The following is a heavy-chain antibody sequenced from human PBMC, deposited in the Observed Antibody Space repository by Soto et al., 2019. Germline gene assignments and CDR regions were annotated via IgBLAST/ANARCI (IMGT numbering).Heavy chain of an antibody. D-gene: IGHD3-3*01. CDR2: TYYRSKWYN. CDR1: GDSVSSNSAA. CDR3: ARAPPPYYDCWSGYYMSGGRHYYYVMDV. J-gene: IGHJ6*02. V-gene: IGHV6-1*01. Sequence: PPQTLSLTCAISGDSVSSNSAAWNWIRQSPSRGLEWLGRTYYRSKWYNDYAVSVKSRITINPDTSKNQFSLQLNSVTPEDTAVYYCARAPPPYYDCWSGYYMSGGRHYYYVMDVWGQGTTVTVSS.